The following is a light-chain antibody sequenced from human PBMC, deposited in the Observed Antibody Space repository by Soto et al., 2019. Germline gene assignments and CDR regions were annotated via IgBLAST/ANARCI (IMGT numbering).Light chain of an antibody. CDR2: EVT. CDR3: ASKKASTSVL. V-gene: IGLV2-14*03. CDR1: SSDVGGHNF. J-gene: IGLJ3*02. Sequence: QSVLTQPASVSGSLGQSITISCTGTSSDVGGHNFVSWYQQHPGKAPKLMIYEVTYRPSGVSNRFTGSKSGNTASLTISGLLAEDEATDYCASKKASTSVLFGGGTKVTVL.